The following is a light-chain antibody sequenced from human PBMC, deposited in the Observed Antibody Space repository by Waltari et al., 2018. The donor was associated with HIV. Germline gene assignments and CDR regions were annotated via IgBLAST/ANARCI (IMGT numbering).Light chain of an antibody. CDR1: QSVFYSSNNKNY. V-gene: IGKV4-1*01. J-gene: IGKJ2*01. CDR2: RAS. Sequence: DIVMTQSPDSLAVSLGERATINCKSSQSVFYSSNNKNYLAWYPQKPGQPPKLLIYRASTRESGVPDRFSGSGSGTDFTRTISSLQAEDVAVYYCQQYYSTPRYTFGQGTKLEIK. CDR3: QQYYSTPRYT.